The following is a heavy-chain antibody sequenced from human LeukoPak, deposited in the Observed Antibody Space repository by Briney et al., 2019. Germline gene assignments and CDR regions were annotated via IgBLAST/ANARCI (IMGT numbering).Heavy chain of an antibody. CDR1: GATFTSYT. D-gene: IGHD2-21*02. J-gene: IGHJ4*02. CDR3: ARGVTANKIDY. V-gene: IGHV1-69*02. Sequence: SVKVSCKASGATFTSYTNSWVRQAPGQGLELMGRMIPILGRANYAQKFHGRVTITSDKSTSTAYMELSRLSSEGTSVYYCARGVTANKIDYWGQGTLVTVSS. CDR2: MIPILGRA.